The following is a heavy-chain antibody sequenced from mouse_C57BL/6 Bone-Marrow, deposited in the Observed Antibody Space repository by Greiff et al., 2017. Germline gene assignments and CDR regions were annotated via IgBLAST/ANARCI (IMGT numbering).Heavy chain of an antibody. CDR2: INPNNGGT. V-gene: IGHV1-18*01. D-gene: IGHD1-1*01. Sequence: EVQLQQSGPELVKPGASVKIPCKASGYTFTDYNMDWVKQSHGKSLEWIGDINPNNGGTIYNQKFKGKATLTVDTSSSTAYMELRSLTSEDTAVYYCARRAYYYGKGYFDYWGQGTTLTVSS. CDR3: ARRAYYYGKGYFDY. J-gene: IGHJ2*01. CDR1: GYTFTDYN.